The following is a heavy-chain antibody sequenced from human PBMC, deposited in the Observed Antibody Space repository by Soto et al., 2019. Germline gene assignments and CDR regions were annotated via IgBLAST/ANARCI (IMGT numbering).Heavy chain of an antibody. D-gene: IGHD3-3*01. Sequence: ASVKVSCKASGYTFTNYDINWVRQATGQGLEWMGWMNPNSGNTGSAQKFQGRVTMTRNTSISTAYMELSSLRSEDTAVYYCIGWSGPGGMDLWGQGTTVTVSS. CDR1: GYTFTNYD. CDR2: MNPNSGNT. J-gene: IGHJ6*02. V-gene: IGHV1-8*01. CDR3: IGWSGPGGMDL.